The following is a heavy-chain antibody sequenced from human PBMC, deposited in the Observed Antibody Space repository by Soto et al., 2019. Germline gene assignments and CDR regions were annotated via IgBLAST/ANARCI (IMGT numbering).Heavy chain of an antibody. V-gene: IGHV1-69*04. Sequence: GASVKVSCKASGGTFISYTISWVRQAPGQGLEWMGRIIPILGIANYAQKFQGRVTITADKSTSTAYMELSSLRSEDTAVYYCARDRGIVVVTAHFQHWGQGTLVTVSS. D-gene: IGHD2-21*02. CDR3: ARDRGIVVVTAHFQH. J-gene: IGHJ1*01. CDR1: GGTFISYT. CDR2: IIPILGIA.